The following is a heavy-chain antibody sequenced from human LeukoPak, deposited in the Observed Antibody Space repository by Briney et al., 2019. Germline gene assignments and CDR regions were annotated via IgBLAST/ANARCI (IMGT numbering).Heavy chain of an antibody. J-gene: IGHJ4*02. CDR1: GGSISSGGYY. CDR3: ARDLCSSTSCWPLFGY. D-gene: IGHD2-2*01. Sequence: PSETLSLTCTVSGGSISSGGYYWSWIRQHPGKGLEWIGYIYYSGSTYYNPSLKSRVTMSVDTSKNQFSLKLSSVTAADTAVYYCARDLCSSTSCWPLFGYWGQGTLVTVSS. CDR2: IYYSGST. V-gene: IGHV4-31*03.